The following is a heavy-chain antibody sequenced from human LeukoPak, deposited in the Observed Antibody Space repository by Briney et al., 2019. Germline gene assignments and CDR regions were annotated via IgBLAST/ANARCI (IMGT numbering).Heavy chain of an antibody. D-gene: IGHD1-26*01. Sequence: GGSLRLSCAASGFTFSSYSMNWVRQAPGKGLEWVSSISSSSSYIYYADSVKGRFTISRDNSKNTLYLQMNSLRAEDTAVYYCAKDLFIVGATRGFDYWGQGTLVTVSS. CDR1: GFTFSSYS. CDR2: ISSSSSYI. J-gene: IGHJ4*02. CDR3: AKDLFIVGATRGFDY. V-gene: IGHV3-21*01.